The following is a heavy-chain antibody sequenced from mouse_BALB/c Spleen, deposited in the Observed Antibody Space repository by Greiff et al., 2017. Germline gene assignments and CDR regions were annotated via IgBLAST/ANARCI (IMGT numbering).Heavy chain of an antibody. CDR2: ISDGGSYT. V-gene: IGHV5-4*02. CDR3: ARGGGLLHDY. J-gene: IGHJ2*01. Sequence: EVKVVESGGGLVKPGGSLKLSCAASGFTFSDYYMYWVRQTPEKRLEWVATISDGGSYTYYPDSVKGRFTISRDNAKNNLYLQMSSLKSEDTAMYYCARGGGLLHDYWGQGTTLTVSS. D-gene: IGHD2-3*01. CDR1: GFTFSDYY.